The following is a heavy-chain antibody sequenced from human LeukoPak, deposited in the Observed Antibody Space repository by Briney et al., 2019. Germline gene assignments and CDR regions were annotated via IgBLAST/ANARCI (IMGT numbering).Heavy chain of an antibody. D-gene: IGHD3-22*01. J-gene: IGHJ4*02. V-gene: IGHV1-46*01. Sequence: GASVKVSCKASGYTFTTYYIHWVRQAPGQGLEWLGIINPSGGSPTYARKFQGRVTMTRDTSTSTVYMELSSLRSDDTAVYYCARVGSVDTSGYYDYWGQGTLVTVSS. CDR3: ARVGSVDTSGYYDY. CDR1: GYTFTTYY. CDR2: INPSGGSP.